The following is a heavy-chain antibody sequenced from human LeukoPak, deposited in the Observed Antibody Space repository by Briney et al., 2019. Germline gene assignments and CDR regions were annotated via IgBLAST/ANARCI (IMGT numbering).Heavy chain of an antibody. D-gene: IGHD5-12*01. CDR2: INPNSGGT. V-gene: IGHV1-2*02. CDR3: ARVNSGYEDWFDP. J-gene: IGHJ5*02. CDR1: GYTFTGYY. Sequence: GASVKVSCKASGYTFTGYYMHWVRQAPGQGLEWMGWINPNSGGTNYAQKFQGRVTMTRDTSISTAYMELSRLRSDDTAVYYCARVNSGYEDWFDPWGQGTLVTVSS.